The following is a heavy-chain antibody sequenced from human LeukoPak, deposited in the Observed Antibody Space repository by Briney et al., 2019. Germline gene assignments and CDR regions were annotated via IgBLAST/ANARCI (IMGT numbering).Heavy chain of an antibody. CDR1: GGTFISYA. J-gene: IGHJ4*02. Sequence: SVKVSCKASGGTFISYAISWVRQAPGQGLEWMGGIIPIFGTANYAQKFQGRVTITADESTSTAYMELSSLRSEDTAVYYCASSRHYYDSSGLYWGQGTLVTVSS. CDR3: ASSRHYYDSSGLY. V-gene: IGHV1-69*13. D-gene: IGHD3-22*01. CDR2: IIPIFGTA.